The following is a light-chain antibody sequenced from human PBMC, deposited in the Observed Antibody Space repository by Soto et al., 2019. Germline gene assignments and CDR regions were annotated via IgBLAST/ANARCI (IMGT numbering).Light chain of an antibody. Sequence: EIVLTQAPATLSLSPGERATLSCRASQSVSSYLAWYQQKPGQPPRLLIYDASYRAAGIPARFSGSGSGTDFTLTISSLEPEDSAVYYCQQRSYFPLWPLAFGGGTKVDI. CDR3: QQRSYFPLWPLA. CDR2: DAS. CDR1: QSVSSY. J-gene: IGKJ4*01. V-gene: IGKV3-11*01.